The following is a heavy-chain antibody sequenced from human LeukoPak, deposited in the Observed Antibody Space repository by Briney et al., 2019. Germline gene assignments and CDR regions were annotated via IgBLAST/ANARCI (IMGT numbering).Heavy chain of an antibody. CDR2: IKPESDGR. V-gene: IGHV1-2*02. CDR3: ARVAEGQWFRDLGLAS. Sequence: ASVKVSCKASGHTLSCSYIHWVRQAPGQRLEWMGWIKPESDGRKYAQSFQGRVTMTRYMSISTVYMELQTLRSEDTAVYYCARVAEGQWFRDLGLASCGQGTLVTVSS. D-gene: IGHD3-10*01. J-gene: IGHJ4*02. CDR1: GHTLSCSY.